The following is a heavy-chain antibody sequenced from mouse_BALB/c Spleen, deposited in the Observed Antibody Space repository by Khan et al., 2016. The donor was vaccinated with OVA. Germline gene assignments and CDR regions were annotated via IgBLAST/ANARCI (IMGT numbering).Heavy chain of an antibody. V-gene: IGHV2-6-1*01. Sequence: QVQLKESGPGLVAPSQSLSITCTISGFSLTNYGVHWIRQPPGKGLEWLVVLWSDGSTTFNSALKSSLTITKDNSKSQVFLQMNSLQTDDTAIYFCARQPYYHYNIMDYWGQGTSVTVSS. CDR1: GFSLTNYG. CDR3: ARQPYYHYNIMDY. J-gene: IGHJ4*01. CDR2: LWSDGST. D-gene: IGHD2-10*01.